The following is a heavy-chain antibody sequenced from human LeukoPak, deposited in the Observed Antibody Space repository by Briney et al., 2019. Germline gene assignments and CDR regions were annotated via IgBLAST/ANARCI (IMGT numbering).Heavy chain of an antibody. V-gene: IGHV3-30*14. Sequence: GGSLRLSCAASGFTFSSYAMHWVRQAPGKGLEWVAVISYDGSNKYYADSVKGRFTISRDNSKNTLYLQMNSLRAEDTAVYYCANSGWSPYDYWGQGTLVTVSS. CDR1: GFTFSSYA. D-gene: IGHD6-19*01. CDR2: ISYDGSNK. J-gene: IGHJ4*02. CDR3: ANSGWSPYDY.